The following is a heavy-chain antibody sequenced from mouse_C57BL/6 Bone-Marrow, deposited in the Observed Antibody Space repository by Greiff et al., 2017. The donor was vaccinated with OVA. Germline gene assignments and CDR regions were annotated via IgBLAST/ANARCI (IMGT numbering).Heavy chain of an antibody. Sequence: VKLMESGAELARPGASVQLSCKASGYTFTSYGISWVKQRTGQGLEWIGEIYPRSGNTYYNEKFQGKATLTADKSSSTSYIELRSLTSEDSAVYFCARLVLSIRPMDYWGQGTSVTVSS. CDR1: GYTFTSYG. CDR2: IYPRSGNT. D-gene: IGHD1-1*02. CDR3: ARLVLSIRPMDY. J-gene: IGHJ4*01. V-gene: IGHV1-81*01.